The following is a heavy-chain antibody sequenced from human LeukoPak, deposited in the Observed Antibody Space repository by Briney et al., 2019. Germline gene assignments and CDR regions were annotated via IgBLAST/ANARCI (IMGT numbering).Heavy chain of an antibody. V-gene: IGHV4-61*02. CDR1: GGSISSGSYY. Sequence: SETLSLTCTVSGGSISSGSYYWSWIRQPAGKGLEWIGRIYTSGSTNCNPSLKSRVTISVDTSKNQFSLKLSSVTAADTAVYYCARSWSGYFTHMDVWGKGTTVTVS. CDR2: IYTSGST. CDR3: ARSWSGYFTHMDV. D-gene: IGHD3-3*01. J-gene: IGHJ6*03.